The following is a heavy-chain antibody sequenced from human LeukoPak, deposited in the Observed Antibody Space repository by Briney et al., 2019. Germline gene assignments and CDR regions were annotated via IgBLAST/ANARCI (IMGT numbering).Heavy chain of an antibody. CDR1: GFTFSSYS. Sequence: GGSLRLSCAASGFTFSSYSMNWVRQAPGKGLEWVAFIRYDGSNKYYADSVKGRFTISRDNSKNTLYLQMNSLRAEDTAVYYCAKDPSCCMYYFDYWGQGTLVTVSS. V-gene: IGHV3-30*02. CDR3: AKDPSCCMYYFDY. CDR2: IRYDGSNK. D-gene: IGHD2-2*01. J-gene: IGHJ4*02.